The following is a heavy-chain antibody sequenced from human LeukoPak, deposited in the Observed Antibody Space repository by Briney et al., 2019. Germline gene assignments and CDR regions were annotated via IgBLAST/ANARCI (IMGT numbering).Heavy chain of an antibody. D-gene: IGHD3-22*01. CDR2: MNPNSGNT. CDR1: GYTFTSYD. CDR3: ARRSSGYYYLYNWFDP. J-gene: IGHJ5*02. Sequence: GASVKVSCKASGYTFTSYDINWVRQATGQGVEWMAWMNPNSGNTGYAQKFQGRVTMTRNTSISTAYMELSSLRSEDTAVYYCARRSSGYYYLYNWFDPWGQGTLVTVSS. V-gene: IGHV1-8*01.